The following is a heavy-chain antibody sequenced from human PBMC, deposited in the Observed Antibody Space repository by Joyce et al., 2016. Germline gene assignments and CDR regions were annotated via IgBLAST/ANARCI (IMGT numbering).Heavy chain of an antibody. Sequence: QVQLQESGTGLVRPSGTLSLTCAVSGDSISSSSWWTWVRQPPGKGLEWIGEIYHSGSTNYNPSLESRVTISVDKSENQFSLQLTSVTAADTAIYYCARCYTKEIDYWGQGRLVTVSS. V-gene: IGHV4-4*02. CDR2: IYHSGST. J-gene: IGHJ4*02. D-gene: IGHD3-16*02. CDR3: ARCYTKEIDY. CDR1: GDSISSSSW.